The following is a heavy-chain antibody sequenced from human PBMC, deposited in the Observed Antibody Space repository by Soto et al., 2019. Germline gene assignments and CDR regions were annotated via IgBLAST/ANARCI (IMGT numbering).Heavy chain of an antibody. D-gene: IGHD2-15*01. CDR1: GFTFSGYG. Sequence: GWCLRLSCSPSGFTFSGYGMHCVLRNPGKGLEWVAVIRYDGSESVHVDSVKGRFTISRDNSKNTLYLEMSSLRAEDTAVYYCARDIWYCSGGSCPGALEYWGQGALVTVSS. CDR3: ARDIWYCSGGSCPGALEY. J-gene: IGHJ4*02. V-gene: IGHV3-33*01. CDR2: IRYDGSES.